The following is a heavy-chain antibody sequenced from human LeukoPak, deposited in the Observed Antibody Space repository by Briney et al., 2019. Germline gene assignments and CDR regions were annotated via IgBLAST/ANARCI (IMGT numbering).Heavy chain of an antibody. CDR3: ATDRRFLESGPYYYMDV. J-gene: IGHJ6*03. CDR1: GFTFSSYA. CDR2: ISYDGSNK. V-gene: IGHV3-30-3*01. D-gene: IGHD3-3*01. Sequence: PGGSLRLSCAASGFTFSSYAMHWVRQAPGKGLEWVAVISYDGSNKYYADSVKGRFTISRDNSKNTLYLQMNSLRSEDTAVYYCATDRRFLESGPYYYMDVWGKGTTVTVSS.